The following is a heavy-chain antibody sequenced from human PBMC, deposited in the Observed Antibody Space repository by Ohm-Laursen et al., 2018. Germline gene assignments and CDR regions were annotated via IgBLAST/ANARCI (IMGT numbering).Heavy chain of an antibody. CDR2: SYDSGNT. Sequence: TLSLTCSVSGGSISNGGYYWSWIRQHPGKGLEWIGYSYDSGNTYYNPSLKSRVSISVDTSKNQFSLKLNSVTAADTAVYYCARGRQELSSGWYTYFFDFWGQGSLVTVSS. D-gene: IGHD6-19*01. V-gene: IGHV4-31*03. J-gene: IGHJ4*02. CDR1: GGSISNGGYY. CDR3: ARGRQELSSGWYTYFFDF.